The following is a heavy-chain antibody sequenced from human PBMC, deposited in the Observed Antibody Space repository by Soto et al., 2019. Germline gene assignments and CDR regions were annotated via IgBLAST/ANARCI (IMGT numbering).Heavy chain of an antibody. D-gene: IGHD6-19*01. Sequence: PGGSLRLSCAASGFTFSRYAMSWVRQAPGKGLEWVSTISGSGGTTYYADSVKGRFTISRDNSKNTLYLQMNSLRAEDTAVYYCAKDVGIGVALYAFDIWGQGTMVTVSS. J-gene: IGHJ3*02. CDR1: GFTFSRYA. CDR3: AKDVGIGVALYAFDI. CDR2: ISGSGGTT. V-gene: IGHV3-23*01.